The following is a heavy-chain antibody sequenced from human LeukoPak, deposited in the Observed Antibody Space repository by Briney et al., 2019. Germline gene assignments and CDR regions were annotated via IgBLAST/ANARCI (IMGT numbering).Heavy chain of an antibody. V-gene: IGHV4-39*02. CDR3: AREMRHTYYYMDV. CDR1: GGSISSTSDD. CDR2: VYYTGPT. Sequence: SDTLSLSCTVSGGSISSTSDDWGCIRQPPGKGPGGIGSVYYTGPTYYNPSLKSRVTISVDTYKHQLSLKLSSVTDADTAVYYCAREMRHTYYYMDVWGKGTTVTVSS. J-gene: IGHJ6*03.